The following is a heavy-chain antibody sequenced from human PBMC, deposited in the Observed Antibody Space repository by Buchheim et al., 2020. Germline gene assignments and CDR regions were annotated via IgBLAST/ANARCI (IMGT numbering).Heavy chain of an antibody. D-gene: IGHD1-26*01. V-gene: IGHV3-48*04. Sequence: EVQLVESGGGLVQPGGSLRLSCAASGFTFSSYWMSWVRQAPGKGLEWVSYIGSSSSGSVIQYAASVRGRFTISRDDAKNSLFLQMNSLRGEDTAVYFCASGPQYSGSPGYWGQGTL. CDR3: ASGPQYSGSPGY. J-gene: IGHJ4*02. CDR2: IGSSSSGSVI. CDR1: GFTFSSYW.